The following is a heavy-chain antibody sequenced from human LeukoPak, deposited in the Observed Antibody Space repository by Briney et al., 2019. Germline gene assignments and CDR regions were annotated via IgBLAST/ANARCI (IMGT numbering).Heavy chain of an antibody. CDR3: ARDCSIFGVVTANWFDP. CDR2: IKQDGSEK. J-gene: IGHJ5*02. V-gene: IGHV3-7*01. D-gene: IGHD3-3*01. Sequence: PGGTLRLSCAASGFTFSSYDMSWVRQAPGKGLEWVANIKQDGSEKYYVDSVKGRFTISRDNAKNSLYLQMNSLRAEDTAVYYCARDCSIFGVVTANWFDPWGQGTLVTVSS. CDR1: GFTFSSYD.